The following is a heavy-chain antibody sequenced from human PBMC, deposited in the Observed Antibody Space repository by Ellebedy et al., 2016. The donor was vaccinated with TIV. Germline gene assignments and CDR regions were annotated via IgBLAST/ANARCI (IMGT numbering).Heavy chain of an antibody. CDR3: ARKYTYGFN. D-gene: IGHD3-10*01. CDR2: IYSGGDT. Sequence: GESLKISCAASGFTLSSNYLSWVRQAPGKGLEWVSVIYSGGDTDYADSVKGIFTVFRDISKNTLYLQMNSLRADDTAVYYCARKYTYGFNWGQGTLVTVSS. V-gene: IGHV3-66*01. CDR1: GFTLSSNY. J-gene: IGHJ4*02.